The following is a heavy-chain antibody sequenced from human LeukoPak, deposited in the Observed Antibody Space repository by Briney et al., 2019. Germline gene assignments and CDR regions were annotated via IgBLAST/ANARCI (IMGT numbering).Heavy chain of an antibody. J-gene: IGHJ4*02. CDR2: IYYSGST. Sequence: PSETLSLTCTVSGGSISSYYWSWIRQPPGKGLEWIGYIYYSGSTNYNPSLKSRVTISVDTSKNQFSLKLSSVTAADTAVYYCARDGGIAAAGHFDYWGQGTLVTVSS. V-gene: IGHV4-59*01. CDR3: ARDGGIAAAGHFDY. CDR1: GGSISSYY. D-gene: IGHD6-13*01.